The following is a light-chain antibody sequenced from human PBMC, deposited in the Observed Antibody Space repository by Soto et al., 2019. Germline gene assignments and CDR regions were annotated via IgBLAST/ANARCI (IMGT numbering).Light chain of an antibody. Sequence: QSVLTQPPSASGTPGQRVTISCSGSSSNIGSNYVYWYQQLPGTAPKLLIYRNNQRPSGVPDRFSGSRSGTSASLAISGLRSEDEADYYCAAWDDSLCDVVFGGGTKLTVL. CDR1: SSNIGSNY. CDR2: RNN. V-gene: IGLV1-47*01. CDR3: AAWDDSLCDVV. J-gene: IGLJ2*01.